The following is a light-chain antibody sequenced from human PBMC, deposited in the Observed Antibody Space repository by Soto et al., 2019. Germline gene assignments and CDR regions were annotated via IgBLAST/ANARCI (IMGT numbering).Light chain of an antibody. CDR3: QQYGSSLLT. CDR1: QSVSSNY. V-gene: IGKV3-20*01. CDR2: AAS. J-gene: IGKJ4*01. Sequence: EIVLTQSPGTLSLSPVERATLSCMASQSVSSNYLGWYQQKPGQAPRLLIYAASSRATGIPDRFSGSGSGTDFTLTITRLEPEDFAVYYCQQYGSSLLTFGGGTKVDIK.